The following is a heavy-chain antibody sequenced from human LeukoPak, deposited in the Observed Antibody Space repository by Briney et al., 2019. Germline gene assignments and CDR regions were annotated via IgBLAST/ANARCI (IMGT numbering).Heavy chain of an antibody. Sequence: PSEPLSLTCTVSGGSISSSSYYWGWIRQPPGKGLEWIGSIYYSGSTYYNPSLKSRVTISVDTSKNQFSLKLSSVTAADTAVYYCARHLKADFWSGYSFDPWGQGTLVTVSS. CDR3: ARHLKADFWSGYSFDP. V-gene: IGHV4-39*01. J-gene: IGHJ5*02. D-gene: IGHD3-3*01. CDR1: GGSISSSSYY. CDR2: IYYSGST.